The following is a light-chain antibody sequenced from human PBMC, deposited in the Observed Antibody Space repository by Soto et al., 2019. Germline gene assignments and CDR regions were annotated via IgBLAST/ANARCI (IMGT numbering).Light chain of an antibody. V-gene: IGLV2-14*01. J-gene: IGLJ1*01. CDR3: SSYTSSSTLGV. CDR2: DVS. Sequence: QPVLTQPASVSGSHVQSSTLSCTGTSSDVGGYNYVSWYQQHPGKAPKLMIYDVSNWPSGVSNRFSGSKSGNTASLTISGLQAEDEADYYCSSYTSSSTLGVFGTGTKVTVL. CDR1: SSDVGGYNY.